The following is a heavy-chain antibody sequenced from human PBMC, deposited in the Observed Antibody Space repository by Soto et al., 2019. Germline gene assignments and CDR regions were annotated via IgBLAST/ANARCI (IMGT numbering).Heavy chain of an antibody. D-gene: IGHD2-2*01. J-gene: IGHJ6*02. CDR3: ARDQSMVVPAAMYYYYGMDV. CDR1: GGTFSSYA. V-gene: IGHV1-69*13. Sequence: GASVKVSCKASGGTFSSYAISWVRQAPGQGLEWMGGIIPIFGTANYAQKFQGRVTITADESTSTAYMELSSLRSEDTAVYYCARDQSMVVPAAMYYYYGMDVWGQGTTVTVSS. CDR2: IIPIFGTA.